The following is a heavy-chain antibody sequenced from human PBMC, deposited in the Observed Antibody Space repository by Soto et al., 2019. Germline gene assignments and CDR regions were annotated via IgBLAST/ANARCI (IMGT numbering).Heavy chain of an antibody. V-gene: IGHV4-39*01. D-gene: IGHD2-2*01. Sequence: SETLSLTCTVSGGSISSSSYYWGWIRQPPGKGLEWIGSIYYSGSTYYNPSLKSRVTISVDTSKNQFSLKLSSVTAADMAVYYCARWVIVVPAGSTWGWFDPWGQGTLVTVSS. CDR1: GGSISSSSYY. CDR3: ARWVIVVPAGSTWGWFDP. J-gene: IGHJ5*02. CDR2: IYYSGST.